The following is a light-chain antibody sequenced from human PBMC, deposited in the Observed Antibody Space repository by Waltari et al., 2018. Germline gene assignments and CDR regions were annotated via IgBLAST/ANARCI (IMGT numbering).Light chain of an antibody. CDR1: QSVSSN. CDR2: GAS. J-gene: IGKJ1*01. Sequence: EIVMTQSPATLSVSPGERATLSCRASQSVSSNLAWYQQKPGQAPSLLIYGASTRATGIPARFSGSGSGTEFTLTISSLQSEDFAVYYCQQYNNWQTFGQGTKVEI. V-gene: IGKV3-15*01. CDR3: QQYNNWQT.